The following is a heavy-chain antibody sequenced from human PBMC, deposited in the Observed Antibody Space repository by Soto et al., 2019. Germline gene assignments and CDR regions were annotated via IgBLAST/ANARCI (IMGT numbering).Heavy chain of an antibody. D-gene: IGHD4-17*01. V-gene: IGHV1-69*06. Sequence: SVKVSCKASGGTFSSYAISWVRQAPGQGLEWMGGIIPIFGTTNYAQKFQGRVTITADTSTSTACMELRSLRSDDTAVYYCARVWAITVTTRSFFDYWGQGTLVTVSS. J-gene: IGHJ4*02. CDR2: IIPIFGTT. CDR1: GGTFSSYA. CDR3: ARVWAITVTTRSFFDY.